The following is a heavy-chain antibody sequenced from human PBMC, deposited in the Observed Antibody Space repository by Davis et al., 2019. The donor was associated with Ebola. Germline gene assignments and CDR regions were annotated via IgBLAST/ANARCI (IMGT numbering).Heavy chain of an antibody. D-gene: IGHD3-9*01. CDR2: IYHSGST. Sequence: PSETLSLTCAVSGGSISSGGYSWSWIRQPPGKGLEWIGYIYHSGSTYYNPSLKSRVTISVDRSKNQFSLKLTSVTAADTAVYYCARDQSYDILTGYHLSDAFDIWGQGTMVTVSS. V-gene: IGHV4-30-2*01. J-gene: IGHJ3*02. CDR3: ARDQSYDILTGYHLSDAFDI. CDR1: GGSISSGGYS.